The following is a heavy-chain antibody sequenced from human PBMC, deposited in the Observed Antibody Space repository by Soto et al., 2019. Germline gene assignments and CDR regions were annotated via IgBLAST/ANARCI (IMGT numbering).Heavy chain of an antibody. D-gene: IGHD6-13*01. CDR1: GFTFSSYW. CDR3: ARVLTGSWNWFDP. J-gene: IGHJ5*02. Sequence: EVQLVESGGGLVQPGESLRLSCAASGFTFSSYWMHWVRQAPGKGLVWVSRINSDGSRTNYADSVKGRFTVSRDNAKHTQYLQMHRLRAEDTAVYYCARVLTGSWNWFDPWGQGTLVTVSS. CDR2: INSDGSRT. V-gene: IGHV3-74*01.